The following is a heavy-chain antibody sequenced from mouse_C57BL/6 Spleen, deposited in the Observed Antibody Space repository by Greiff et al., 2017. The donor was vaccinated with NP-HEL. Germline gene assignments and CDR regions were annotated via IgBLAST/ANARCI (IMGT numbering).Heavy chain of an antibody. CDR3: ASRGHYGYDGTFAY. V-gene: IGHV1-64*01. Sequence: QVQLQQPGAELVKPGASVKLSCKASGYTFTSYWMHWVKQRPGQGLEWIGMIHPNSGSTNYNEKFKGKATLTVDKSSSTAYMQLSSLTSEDSAVYYCASRGHYGYDGTFAYWGQGTLVTVSA. CDR1: GYTFTSYW. CDR2: IHPNSGST. D-gene: IGHD2-2*01. J-gene: IGHJ3*01.